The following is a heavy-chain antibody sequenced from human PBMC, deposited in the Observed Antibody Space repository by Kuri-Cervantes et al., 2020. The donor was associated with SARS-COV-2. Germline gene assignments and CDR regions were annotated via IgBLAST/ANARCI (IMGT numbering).Heavy chain of an antibody. D-gene: IGHD2-2*01. Sequence: GGSLRLSCAASGFTFSSYAMRWVRQAPGKWLEWVSAISGSGGSTYYADSVKGRFTISRDNSKNMLYLQMNSLRAEDTAVYYCAKDPGPHIVVVPAAISWGQGTLVTVSS. CDR2: ISGSGGST. CDR3: AKDPGPHIVVVPAAIS. CDR1: GFTFSSYA. V-gene: IGHV3-23*01. J-gene: IGHJ5*02.